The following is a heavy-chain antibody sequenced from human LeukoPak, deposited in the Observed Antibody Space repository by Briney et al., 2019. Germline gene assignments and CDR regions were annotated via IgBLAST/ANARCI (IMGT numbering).Heavy chain of an antibody. CDR2: MNPNSGNT. D-gene: IGHD6-13*01. CDR3: ARDRRAAAGFDP. CDR1: GYTFTSYD. V-gene: IGHV1-8*01. J-gene: IGHJ5*02. Sequence: ASVKVSCKASGYTFTSYDINWVRQATGQGLEWMGWMNPNSGNTGYAQKFQGRVTMTRNTSISTAYMELGSLRSEDTAVYYCARDRRAAAGFDPWGQGTLVTVSS.